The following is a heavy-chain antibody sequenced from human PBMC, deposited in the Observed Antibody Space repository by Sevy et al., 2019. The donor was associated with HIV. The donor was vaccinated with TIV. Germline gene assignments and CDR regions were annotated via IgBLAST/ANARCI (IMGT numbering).Heavy chain of an antibody. CDR3: ASVAYYYASRSQNFDY. CDR2: IWYDGTNK. D-gene: IGHD3-10*01. Sequence: GGSLRLSCAASGFTFSSYGMHWVRQAPGKGLEWVALIWYDGTNKYYADSVKGRFTISRDNYKNTLYLQMNSLRAEDTAVYYCASVAYYYASRSQNFDYWGPGTLVTVSS. CDR1: GFTFSSYG. J-gene: IGHJ4*02. V-gene: IGHV3-33*01.